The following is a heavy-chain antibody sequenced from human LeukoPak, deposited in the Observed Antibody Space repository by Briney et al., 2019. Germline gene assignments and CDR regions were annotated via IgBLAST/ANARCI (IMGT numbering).Heavy chain of an antibody. Sequence: SGTLSLTCAVSGGSISSSNWWSWVRQPPGMGLEWIGDIYHSGSTNYNPSLKSRVTISVDKSKNQFSLKLSSVTAADTAVYYCARNTRLRQHFDYWGQGTLVTVSS. CDR3: ARNTRLRQHFDY. CDR1: GGSISSSNW. CDR2: IYHSGST. D-gene: IGHD3-16*01. J-gene: IGHJ4*02. V-gene: IGHV4-4*02.